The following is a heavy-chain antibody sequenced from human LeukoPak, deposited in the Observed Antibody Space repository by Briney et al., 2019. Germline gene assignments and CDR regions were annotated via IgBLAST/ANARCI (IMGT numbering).Heavy chain of an antibody. J-gene: IGHJ4*02. Sequence: GGSLRLSCEVSGFTFSSYAMGWVRQAPGKGLEWVSSICANGGSTYYADSVKGRFTTSRDNAKNSLYLQMNSLRAEDTAVYYCARVDTVMAYYFDLWGQGTLVTVSS. CDR2: ICANGGST. CDR1: GFTFSSYA. D-gene: IGHD5-18*01. CDR3: ARVDTVMAYYFDL. V-gene: IGHV3-23*01.